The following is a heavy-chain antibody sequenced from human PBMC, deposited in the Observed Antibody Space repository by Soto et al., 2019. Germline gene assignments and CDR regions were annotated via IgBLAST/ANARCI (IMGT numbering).Heavy chain of an antibody. D-gene: IGHD3-3*01. CDR2: ISYDGSNK. J-gene: IGHJ4*02. CDR1: GFTFSSYA. V-gene: IGHV3-30-3*01. CDR3: ARDWEYDFWSGYPYFDY. Sequence: GGSLRLSCAASGFTFSSYAMHWVRQAPGKGLEWVAVISYDGSNKYYADSVKGRFTISRDNSKNTLYLQMNSLRAEDTAVYYCARDWEYDFWSGYPYFDYWGQGTLVTVSS.